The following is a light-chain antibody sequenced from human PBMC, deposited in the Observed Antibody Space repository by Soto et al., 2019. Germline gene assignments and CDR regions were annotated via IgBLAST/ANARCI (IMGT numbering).Light chain of an antibody. CDR2: EVV. J-gene: IGLJ1*01. CDR3: KSYAGSNTYV. CDR1: KXDIGVYDF. Sequence: QSVLTQPHSASGSPGQSVTISCTGTKXDIGVYDFVSWYQHHPGKAPRLIIYEVVQRPSGVPDRFSGSKSGNTASLTVSGLQAADEADYFCKSYAGSNTYVFGSGTKVIFL. V-gene: IGLV2-8*01.